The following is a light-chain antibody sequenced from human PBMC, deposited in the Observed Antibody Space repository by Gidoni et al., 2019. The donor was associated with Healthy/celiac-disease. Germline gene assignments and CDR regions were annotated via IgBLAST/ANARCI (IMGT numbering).Light chain of an antibody. Sequence: DIQMTQSPSSLSASVGDRVTITCRASQSISSYLHWYQQKPGKAPKLLIYAESSLQSGVPSRFSGSGSGTDFTLTISSLQPEDFATYYCQQSYSTPQYSFGQGTKLEIK. CDR1: QSISSY. J-gene: IGKJ2*03. V-gene: IGKV1-39*01. CDR3: QQSYSTPQYS. CDR2: AES.